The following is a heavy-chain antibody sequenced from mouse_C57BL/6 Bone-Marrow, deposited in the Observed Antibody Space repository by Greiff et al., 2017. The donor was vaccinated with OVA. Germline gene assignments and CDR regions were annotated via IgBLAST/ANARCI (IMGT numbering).Heavy chain of an antibody. CDR1: GYTFTSYW. CDR2: IDPSDSET. V-gene: IGHV1-52*01. Sequence: QVQLQQPGAELVRPGSSVTPSFQASGYTFTSYWMHWVKQRPIQGLEWIGNIDPSDSETHYNQKFKDKATLTVDKSSSTAYMQLSSLTSEDSAVYYCASGARAWFAYWGQGTLVTVSA. J-gene: IGHJ3*01. CDR3: ASGARAWFAY.